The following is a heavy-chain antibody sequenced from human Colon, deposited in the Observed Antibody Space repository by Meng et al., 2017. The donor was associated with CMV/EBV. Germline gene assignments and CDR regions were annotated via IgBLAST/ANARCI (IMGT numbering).Heavy chain of an antibody. Sequence: GRLWQVGAEMKKPGASVKVSCKTSGYTFTDYYIHWVRQAPGQGLEWMGWINSISGDTNYAQKFQGRVTMTRDTSITTAYMELNSLKSDDTAVYYCGRDRHLDPWGQGTLVTVSS. J-gene: IGHJ5*02. CDR3: GRDRHLDP. CDR2: INSISGDT. CDR1: GYTFTDYY. V-gene: IGHV1-2*02. D-gene: IGHD3-3*02.